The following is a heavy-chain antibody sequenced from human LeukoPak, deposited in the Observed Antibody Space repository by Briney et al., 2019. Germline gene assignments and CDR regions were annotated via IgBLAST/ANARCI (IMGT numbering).Heavy chain of an antibody. J-gene: IGHJ6*03. CDR2: IYYSGST. V-gene: IGHV4-59*01. D-gene: IGHD3-22*01. Sequence: SETLSLTCTVSGGSISSYYWSWIRQPPGKGLEWIGYIYYSGSTNYNPSLKSRVTISVDTSKNQFSLKLSSVTAADTAVYYCARAPPPYYYDSSGYYPRSYYYYMDVWGKGTTVTVSS. CDR3: ARAPPPYYYDSSGYYPRSYYYYMDV. CDR1: GGSISSYY.